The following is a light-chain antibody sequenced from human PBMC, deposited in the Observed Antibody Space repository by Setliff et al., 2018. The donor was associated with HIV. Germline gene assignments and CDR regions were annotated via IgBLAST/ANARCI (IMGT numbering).Light chain of an antibody. J-gene: IGLJ1*01. CDR3: CAYAGSYV. V-gene: IGLV2-23*02. CDR1: SSDVGSFKL. Sequence: SVLTQPASVSGSPGQSITIPCTGTSSDVGSFKLVSWYQQYPGKAPRVLIYEVSKRPSGISGRFSGSVSGNTASLKISGLQSEDEADYYCCAYAGSYVFGTGTKVTVL. CDR2: EVS.